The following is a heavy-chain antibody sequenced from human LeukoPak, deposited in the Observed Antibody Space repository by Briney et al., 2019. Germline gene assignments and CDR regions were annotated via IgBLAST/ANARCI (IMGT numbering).Heavy chain of an antibody. Sequence: PGGSLRLSCAASGFTFSSYAVSWVRQAPGKGLEWVSAISGSGGTTYYADSVKGRFTISRDNSKNTLFLQMNSLRAEDTALYYCAKGLRYFDYWGQGTLVTVSS. CDR2: ISGSGGTT. J-gene: IGHJ4*02. CDR3: AKGLRYFDY. CDR1: GFTFSSYA. V-gene: IGHV3-23*01.